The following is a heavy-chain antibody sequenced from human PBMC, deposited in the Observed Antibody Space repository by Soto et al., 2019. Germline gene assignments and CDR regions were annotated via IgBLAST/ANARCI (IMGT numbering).Heavy chain of an antibody. Sequence: SETLSLTCTVSGASISSGDHFWSWLRQPPGKGLEWIGYIYYSGNTYYNPSLKSRLAMSVDTSKNQFSLTLTSVTAADTAVYFCAREEALIVVPTGGIDYSFDSWGQGTLVTVSS. J-gene: IGHJ4*02. CDR2: IYYSGNT. CDR1: GASISSGDHF. V-gene: IGHV4-30-4*01. CDR3: AREEALIVVPTGGIDYSFDS. D-gene: IGHD3-22*01.